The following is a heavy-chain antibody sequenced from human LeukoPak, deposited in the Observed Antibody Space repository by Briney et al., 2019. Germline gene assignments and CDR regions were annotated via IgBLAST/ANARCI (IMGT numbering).Heavy chain of an antibody. V-gene: IGHV3-33*01. D-gene: IGHD4-17*01. CDR1: GFTFSSYG. J-gene: IGHJ4*02. CDR2: IWYDGSNK. CDR3: ARDFGDYYFDY. Sequence: GGSLRLSCAASGFTFSSYGMHWVRQAPGKGLEWVAVIWYDGSNKYYADSVKGRFTISRDNSKNTLYLQMNSLRAGDTAVYYCARDFGDYYFDYWGQGTLVTVSS.